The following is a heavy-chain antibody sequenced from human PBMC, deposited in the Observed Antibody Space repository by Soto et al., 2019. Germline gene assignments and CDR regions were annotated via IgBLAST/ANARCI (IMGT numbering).Heavy chain of an antibody. CDR3: ARPSIAAAVVVAGNKYYYGMDV. CDR2: IYYSGST. Sequence: ETLSLTCSVSGGSISSGYYYWGWIHQPPGKGLEWIGSIYYSGSTYYNPSLKSRVTISVDTSKNQFSLKLSSVTAADTAVYYCARPSIAAAVVVAGNKYYYGMDVWGQGTTVTVSS. J-gene: IGHJ6*02. V-gene: IGHV4-39*01. CDR1: GGSISSGYYY. D-gene: IGHD6-13*01.